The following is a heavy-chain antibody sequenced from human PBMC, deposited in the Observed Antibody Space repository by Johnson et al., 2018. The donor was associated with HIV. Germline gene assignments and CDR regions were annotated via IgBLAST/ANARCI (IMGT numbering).Heavy chain of an antibody. Sequence: VQLLESGGGLVQPGGSLRLACAASGFTFSSYDMHWVRQATGKGLEWVSAIGTAGDTYYPGSVKGRFTISRENAKNSLYLQMNSLRGGDTAVYYCARGGAQDAFDIWGQGTMVTVSS. CDR3: ARGGAQDAFDI. D-gene: IGHD3-16*01. J-gene: IGHJ3*02. CDR2: IGTAGDT. V-gene: IGHV3-13*01. CDR1: GFTFSSYD.